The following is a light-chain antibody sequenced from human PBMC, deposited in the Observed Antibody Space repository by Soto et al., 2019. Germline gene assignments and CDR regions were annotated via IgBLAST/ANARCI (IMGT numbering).Light chain of an antibody. Sequence: DIQMTQSPSSLSASVGDRVTITCRASQSISSYLNWYQQKPGKAPKLLSYAASSLQSGVPSRFSGSGSGTDFTLTISSLQPEDFATYYCQQSDSTLITFGQGTRLEIK. V-gene: IGKV1-39*01. J-gene: IGKJ5*01. CDR2: AAS. CDR1: QSISSY. CDR3: QQSDSTLIT.